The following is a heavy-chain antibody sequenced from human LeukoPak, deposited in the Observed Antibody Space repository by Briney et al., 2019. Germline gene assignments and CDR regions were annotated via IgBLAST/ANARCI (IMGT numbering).Heavy chain of an antibody. V-gene: IGHV4-59*01. CDR1: GGSISTYN. Sequence: SETLSLTCTVSGGSISTYNGSGSGHPPGKGLEWIGYIYYSGSTNYNPSLQSRVIISVDTSKSQFSLNLTSVTAADTAVYYCARGSYYYMDLWGTGTTVTVSS. CDR3: ARGSYYYMDL. CDR2: IYYSGST. J-gene: IGHJ6*03.